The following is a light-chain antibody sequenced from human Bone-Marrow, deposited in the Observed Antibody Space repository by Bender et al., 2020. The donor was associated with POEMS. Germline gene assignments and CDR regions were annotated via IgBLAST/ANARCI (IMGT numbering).Light chain of an antibody. CDR3: SSYTSSNTYV. CDR1: SSDVGGYNY. J-gene: IGLJ1*01. CDR2: DVS. Sequence: QSALTQPASVSGSPGQSITISCTGISSDVGGYNYVSWYQQHPGKAPKLMIYDVSSRPSGVSNRFSGSKSGNTASLTISGLQAEDEADYYCSSYTSSNTYVFGTGTKVTVL. V-gene: IGLV2-14*03.